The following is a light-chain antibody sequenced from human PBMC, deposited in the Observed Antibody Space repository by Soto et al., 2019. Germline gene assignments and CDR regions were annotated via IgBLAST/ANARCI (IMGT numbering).Light chain of an antibody. V-gene: IGLV1-40*01. CDR1: SSNIGASYD. J-gene: IGLJ1*01. CDR3: QSYDSSLSGYV. Sequence: QSVLAQPPSVSGAPGERVTISCTGTSSNIGASYDVRWYQQLRGTAPKVVIYGSGNRPSRVPHRFSGSKSGTTASLAIAGLQGEDEADYYCQSYDSSLSGYVFGTGTKVTLL. CDR2: GSG.